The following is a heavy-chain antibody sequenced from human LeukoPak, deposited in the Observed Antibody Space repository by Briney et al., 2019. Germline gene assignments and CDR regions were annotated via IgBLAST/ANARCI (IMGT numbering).Heavy chain of an antibody. Sequence: PGGSLRLSCAVSGFIFSSSAMSWVRQAPGKGLEWVSAISGGGDDTSYADSARGRFTVSRDNSKNTLYLQMNSLRAEDTAVYYCARDWRVEYSSGWLDYWGQGTLVTVSS. CDR3: ARDWRVEYSSGWLDY. D-gene: IGHD6-19*01. CDR1: GFIFSSSA. J-gene: IGHJ4*02. CDR2: ISGGGDDT. V-gene: IGHV3-23*01.